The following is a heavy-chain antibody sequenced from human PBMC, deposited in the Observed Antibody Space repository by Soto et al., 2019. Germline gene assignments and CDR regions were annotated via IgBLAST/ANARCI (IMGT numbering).Heavy chain of an antibody. Sequence: GGSLRLSCAASGFTFSSYSMNWVRQAPGKGLEWVSYISSSSSTIYYADSVKGRFTISRDNAKNSLYLQMNSLRDEDTAVYYCARDLSDSVWALLWFGEFSPYYYYGMDVWGQGTTVTVSS. CDR1: GFTFSSYS. D-gene: IGHD3-10*01. CDR3: ARDLSDSVWALLWFGEFSPYYYYGMDV. J-gene: IGHJ6*02. CDR2: ISSSSSTI. V-gene: IGHV3-48*02.